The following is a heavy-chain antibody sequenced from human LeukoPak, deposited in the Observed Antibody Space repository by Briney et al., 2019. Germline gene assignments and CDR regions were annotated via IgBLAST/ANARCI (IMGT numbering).Heavy chain of an antibody. CDR2: ISDSGST. CDR1: GGSIRSFY. V-gene: IGHV4-59*01. CDR3: ARAGRIPVTGTIGGFDY. J-gene: IGHJ4*02. Sequence: SETLSLTCTLSGGSIRSFYWSWIRQPPGKGLEWIGYISDSGSTSYNPSLKRRVTITVDASKNQFSLKLSSVTAADTAVYYCARAGRIPVTGTIGGFDYWGQGTLVTVSS. D-gene: IGHD6-19*01.